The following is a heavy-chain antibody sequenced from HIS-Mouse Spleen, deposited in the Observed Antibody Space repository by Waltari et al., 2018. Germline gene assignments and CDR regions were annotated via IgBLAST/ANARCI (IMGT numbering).Heavy chain of an antibody. Sequence: QVQLQQWGAGLVKPSETLSLTCAVYGGSFSGYYWTWIRQPPGKGLEWVGEINHSGSTNYNPSLKSRVTISVDTSKNQFSLKLSSVTAADTAVYYCARGEGIAAPGFDPWGQGTLVTVSS. CDR3: ARGEGIAAPGFDP. CDR2: INHSGST. CDR1: GGSFSGYY. V-gene: IGHV4-34*01. J-gene: IGHJ5*02. D-gene: IGHD6-13*01.